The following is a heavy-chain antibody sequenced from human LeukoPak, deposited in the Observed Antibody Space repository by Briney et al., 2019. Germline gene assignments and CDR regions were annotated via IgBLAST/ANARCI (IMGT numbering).Heavy chain of an antibody. CDR2: ISGSGGST. D-gene: IGHD3-10*01. CDR1: GFTFSSYA. J-gene: IGHJ3*02. CDR3: AKDSLTFRGVIKDDAFDI. V-gene: IGHV3-23*01. Sequence: GGSLRLSCAASGFTFSSYAMSWVRQAPGKGLEWVSAISGSGGSTYYADSVKGRFTISRDNSKNTLYLQMNSLRAEDTAVYYCAKDSLTFRGVIKDDAFDIWGQGTMVTVSS.